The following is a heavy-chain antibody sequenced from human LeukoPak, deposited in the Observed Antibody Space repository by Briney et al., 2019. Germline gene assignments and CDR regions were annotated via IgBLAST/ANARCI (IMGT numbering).Heavy chain of an antibody. J-gene: IGHJ4*02. CDR1: GFTFSSYA. CDR2: ISDSGGYT. D-gene: IGHD5-12*01. CDR3: ARKGYSGYEAPDY. Sequence: HPGGSLRLSCAASGFTFSSYAMSWVRQAPGKGLEWVSVISDSGGYTYYADSVKGRFTISRDNSKNTLYLQMNSLRAEDTAVYYCARKGYSGYEAPDYWGQGTLVTVSS. V-gene: IGHV3-23*01.